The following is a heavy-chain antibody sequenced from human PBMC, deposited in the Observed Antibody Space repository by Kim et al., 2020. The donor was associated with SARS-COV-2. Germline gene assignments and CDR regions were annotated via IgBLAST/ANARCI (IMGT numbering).Heavy chain of an antibody. Sequence: SFQGQVTISADKSISTAYLQWSSLKASDTAMYYCARRRYYYGSGSNFDYWGQGTLVTVSS. D-gene: IGHD3-10*01. CDR3: ARRRYYYGSGSNFDY. V-gene: IGHV5-51*01. J-gene: IGHJ4*02.